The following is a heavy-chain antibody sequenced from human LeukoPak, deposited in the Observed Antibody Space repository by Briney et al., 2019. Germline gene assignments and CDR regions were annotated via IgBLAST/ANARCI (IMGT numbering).Heavy chain of an antibody. CDR3: ARAGRYFDWLLLDY. Sequence: GGSLRLSCAASGFTFSSYAMLWVRQAPGKGLEWVAVISYDGSNKYYADSVKGRFTISRDNSKNTLYLQMNSLRAEDAAVYYCARAGRYFDWLLLDYWGQGTLVTVSS. V-gene: IGHV3-30*04. CDR2: ISYDGSNK. CDR1: GFTFSSYA. J-gene: IGHJ4*02. D-gene: IGHD3-9*01.